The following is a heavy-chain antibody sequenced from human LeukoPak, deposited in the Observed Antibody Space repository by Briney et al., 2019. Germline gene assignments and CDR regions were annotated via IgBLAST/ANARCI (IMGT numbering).Heavy chain of an antibody. CDR2: INHSGSA. CDR3: ARVVPAAISWFDP. Sequence: SETLSLTCAVYGGSSNHYYWSWIRQPPGKGLEWIGEINHSGSAKSNPSLKSRVILSVDTPKNQFSLNLTSVTAADTAVYYCARVVPAAISWFDPWGQGTLVTVSS. D-gene: IGHD2-2*01. V-gene: IGHV4-34*01. J-gene: IGHJ5*02. CDR1: GGSSNHYY.